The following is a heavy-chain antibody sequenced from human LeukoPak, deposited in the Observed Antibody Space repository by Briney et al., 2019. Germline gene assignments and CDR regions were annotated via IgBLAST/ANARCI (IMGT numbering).Heavy chain of an antibody. CDR1: GFTFSSYA. D-gene: IGHD2-21*01. Sequence: GRSLRLSCAASGFTFSSYAMHWVRQAPGKGLEWVAVISYDGSNKYYADSVKGRFTISRDNSKNTLYLQRNSLRAEDTAVYYCARTVVVTYHYGMDVWGQGTTVTVSS. J-gene: IGHJ6*02. CDR2: ISYDGSNK. CDR3: ARTVVVTYHYGMDV. V-gene: IGHV3-30-3*01.